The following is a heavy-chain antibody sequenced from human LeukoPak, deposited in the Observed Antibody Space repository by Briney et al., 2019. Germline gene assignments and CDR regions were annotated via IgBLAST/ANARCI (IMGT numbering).Heavy chain of an antibody. V-gene: IGHV4-59*09. CDR2: GST. Sequence: GSTNYNPSLKSRVTISVDTSKNQFSLKLSSVTAADTAVYYCARGVHPGEVLRFLEYQLFDYWGQGTLVTVSS. CDR3: ARGVHPGEVLRFLEYQLFDY. J-gene: IGHJ4*02. D-gene: IGHD3-3*01.